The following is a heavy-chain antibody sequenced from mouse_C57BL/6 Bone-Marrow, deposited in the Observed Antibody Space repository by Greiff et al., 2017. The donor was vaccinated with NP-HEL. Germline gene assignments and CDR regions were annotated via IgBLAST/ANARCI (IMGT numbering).Heavy chain of an antibody. V-gene: IGHV1-63*01. CDR1: GYTFTNYW. J-gene: IGHJ4*01. CDR2: IYPGGGYT. Sequence: VKLQESGAELVRPGTSVKMSCKASGYTFTNYWIGWAKQRPGHGLEWIGDIYPGGGYTNYNEKFKGKATLTADKSSSTAYMQFSSLTSEDSAIYYCAREGDSPAMDYWGQGTSVTVSS. CDR3: AREGDSPAMDY.